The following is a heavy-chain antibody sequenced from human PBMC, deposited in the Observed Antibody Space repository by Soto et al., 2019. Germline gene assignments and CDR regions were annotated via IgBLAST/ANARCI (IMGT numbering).Heavy chain of an antibody. CDR1: GYTFTSYA. V-gene: IGHV1-3*01. J-gene: IGHJ6*02. CDR2: INAGNGNT. D-gene: IGHD2-15*01. Sequence: ASVKVSCKASGYTFTSYAMHWVRQAPGQRLEWMGWINAGNGNTKYSQKFQGRVTITRDTSASTAYMELSSLRSEDTAVYYCARTYCSGGSCPVYYYYGMDVWGQGTTVTVSS. CDR3: ARTYCSGGSCPVYYYYGMDV.